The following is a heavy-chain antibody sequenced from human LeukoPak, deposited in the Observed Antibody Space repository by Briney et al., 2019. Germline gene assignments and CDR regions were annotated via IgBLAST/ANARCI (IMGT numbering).Heavy chain of an antibody. V-gene: IGHV3-30*18. D-gene: IGHD5-24*01. CDR3: AKGGGRDGYNSGLFDY. J-gene: IGHJ4*02. Sequence: PGRSLRLSCAASGFTFSSYGMHWVRQAPGKGLEWVAVISYDGSNKYYADSVKGRFTISRDNSKNTLYLQMNSLRAEDTAVYYRAKGGGRDGYNSGLFDYWGQGTLVTVSS. CDR2: ISYDGSNK. CDR1: GFTFSSYG.